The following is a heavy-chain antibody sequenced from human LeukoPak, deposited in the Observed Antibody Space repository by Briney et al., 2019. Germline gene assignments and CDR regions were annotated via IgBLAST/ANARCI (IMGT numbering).Heavy chain of an antibody. CDR3: ARGDSSSWYDY. V-gene: IGHV3-21*01. J-gene: IGHJ4*02. CDR2: ISSSSSYI. Sequence: GGSLRLSYAASGFTFSSYSMNWVRQAPGRGLEWVSSISSSSSYIYYADSVKGRFTISRDNAKNSLYLQMNSLRAEDTAVYYCARGDSSSWYDYWGQGTLVTVSS. CDR1: GFTFSSYS. D-gene: IGHD6-13*01.